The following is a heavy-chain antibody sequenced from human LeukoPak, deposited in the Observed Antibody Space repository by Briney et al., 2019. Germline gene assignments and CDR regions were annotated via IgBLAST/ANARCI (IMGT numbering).Heavy chain of an antibody. CDR1: GFTFENYW. Sequence: QPGGSLRLSCAASGFTFENYWMSWVRQAPGKGLEWVANVNQDGRVKYYLDSVKGRLTISRDNAGNSLFLQMDSLRVEDTGIYYCAREAPPHDTSDYDRWGQGTLVTVSS. CDR3: AREAPPHDTSDYDR. V-gene: IGHV3-7*01. J-gene: IGHJ5*02. CDR2: VNQDGRVK. D-gene: IGHD3-10*01.